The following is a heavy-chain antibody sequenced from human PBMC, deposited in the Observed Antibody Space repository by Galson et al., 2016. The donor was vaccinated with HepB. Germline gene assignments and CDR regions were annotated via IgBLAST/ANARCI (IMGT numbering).Heavy chain of an antibody. CDR3: AREYFWKLDQ. CDR1: GFSFSRYY. Sequence: SLRLSCAASGFSFSRYYVAWVRQAPGKGLEWVGNIRADGTANDYVGSVKGRFTMSRDNAQKSLFLQMTSLTVEDTAVYYCAREYFWKLDQWGQGTLVTVSS. CDR2: IRADGTAN. J-gene: IGHJ5*02. V-gene: IGHV3-7*03. D-gene: IGHD3-3*01.